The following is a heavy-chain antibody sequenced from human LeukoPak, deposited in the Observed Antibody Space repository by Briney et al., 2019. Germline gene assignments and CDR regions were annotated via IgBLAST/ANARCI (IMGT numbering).Heavy chain of an antibody. CDR1: GYTFTSYD. Sequence: ASVKASCKASGYTFTSYDINWVRQATGQGLEWMGWINPNSGGTNYAQKFQGRVTMTRDTSISTAYMELSRLRSDDTAVYYCARTVPAARGNFGDFDYWGQGTLVTVSS. CDR3: ARTVPAARGNFGDFDY. V-gene: IGHV1-2*02. D-gene: IGHD2-2*01. CDR2: INPNSGGT. J-gene: IGHJ4*02.